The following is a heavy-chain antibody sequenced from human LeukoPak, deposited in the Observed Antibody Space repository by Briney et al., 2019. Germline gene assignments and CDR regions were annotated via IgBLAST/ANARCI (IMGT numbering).Heavy chain of an antibody. CDR2: INPNSGGT. Sequence: ASVKVSCKASGYSFTDKYMHWARQAPGQGLEWMGWINPNSGGTNYAQKFQGRVTITADESTSTAYMELSSLRSEDTAVYYCARALRPLEGATSARKSNHFDYWGQGTLVTVSS. CDR3: ARALRPLEGATSARKSNHFDY. V-gene: IGHV1-2*02. CDR1: GYSFTDKY. D-gene: IGHD1-26*01. J-gene: IGHJ4*02.